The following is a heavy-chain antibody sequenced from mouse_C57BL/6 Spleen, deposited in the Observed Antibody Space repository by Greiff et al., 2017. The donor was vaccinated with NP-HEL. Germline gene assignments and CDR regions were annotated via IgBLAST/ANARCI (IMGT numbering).Heavy chain of an antibody. V-gene: IGHV5-17*01. D-gene: IGHD2-1*01. J-gene: IGHJ2*01. Sequence: DVMLVESGGGLVKPGGSLKLSCAASGFTFSDYGMHWVRQAPEKGLEWVAYTSSGSSTIYYADTVKGRFTISRDNAKNTLFLHMTSLRSEDTAMYYCARGDYGNYYDYWGQGTTLTVSS. CDR2: TSSGSSTI. CDR3: ARGDYGNYYDY. CDR1: GFTFSDYG.